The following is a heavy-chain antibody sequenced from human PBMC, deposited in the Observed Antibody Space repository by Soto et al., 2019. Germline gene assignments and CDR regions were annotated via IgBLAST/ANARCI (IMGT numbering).Heavy chain of an antibody. D-gene: IGHD3-3*01. CDR1: GFTFSSYA. CDR3: AKSPYIGVVISNGMDV. Sequence: SCKASGFTFSSYAMSWVRQAPGKGLEWVSAISGSGGSTYYADSVKGRFTISRDNSKNTLYLQMNSLRAEDTAVYYCAKSPYIGVVISNGMDVWGQGTTVTVSS. J-gene: IGHJ6*02. V-gene: IGHV3-23*01. CDR2: ISGSGGST.